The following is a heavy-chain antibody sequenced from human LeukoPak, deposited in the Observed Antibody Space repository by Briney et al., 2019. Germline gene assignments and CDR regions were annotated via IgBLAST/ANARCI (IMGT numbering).Heavy chain of an antibody. CDR3: ARGRSSGYGHLNY. CDR2: IYYSGST. Sequence: PSETLSLTCTVSGGSISSGGYYWSWIRQHPGKGLEWIGYIYYSGSTYYNPSLKSRVTISVDTSKNQFSLKLSSVTAADTALYYCARGRSSGYGHLNYWGQGTLVTVSS. D-gene: IGHD3-22*01. CDR1: GGSISSGGYY. J-gene: IGHJ4*02. V-gene: IGHV4-31*03.